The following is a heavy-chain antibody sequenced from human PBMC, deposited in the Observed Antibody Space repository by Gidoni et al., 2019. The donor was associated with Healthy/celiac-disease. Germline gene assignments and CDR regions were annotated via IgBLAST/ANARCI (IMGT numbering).Heavy chain of an antibody. V-gene: IGHV3-21*01. CDR2: ISSSSSYI. CDR1: RFTFSSYS. Sequence: EVQLVASVGGLVQPGGSLRLSCAASRFTFSSYSMNWVRQAPGKGREGVSSISSSSSYIYYADSVKGRFTIARENAKNSLYLQMNSLRAEDTAVYYCASHFDWLGNYWGQGTLVTVSS. J-gene: IGHJ4*02. CDR3: ASHFDWLGNY. D-gene: IGHD3-9*01.